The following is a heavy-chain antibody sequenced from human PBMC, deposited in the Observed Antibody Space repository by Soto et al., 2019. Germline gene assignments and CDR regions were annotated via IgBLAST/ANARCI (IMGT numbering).Heavy chain of an antibody. CDR2: MTGSGGDI. J-gene: IGHJ4*02. D-gene: IGHD5-12*01. CDR3: AKDAVYGAGLWLVDS. CDR1: GFLIRGYA. V-gene: IGHV3-23*01. Sequence: LRPSGAVSGFLIRGYAMIWFRQAPVKGQEWVAGMTGSGGDIRYGDPVRGRFTISKDNSKNTLYLHMSSLRAEDTAIYYCAKDAVYGAGLWLVDSWGQGTMVTVSS.